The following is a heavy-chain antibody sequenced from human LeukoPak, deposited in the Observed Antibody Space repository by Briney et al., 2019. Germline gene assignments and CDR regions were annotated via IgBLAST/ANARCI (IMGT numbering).Heavy chain of an antibody. CDR3: ARAPTTVTIEYFDY. CDR2: IYTTGST. CDR1: GGSISSYY. D-gene: IGHD4-17*01. Sequence: SETLSLTCTVSGGSISSYYWSWIRQPAGKGLEWIGRIYTTGSTNYNPSLKSRVTMSVDKSKNQFSLKLNSVTAADTAVYYCARAPTTVTIEYFDYWGQGTLVTVSS. J-gene: IGHJ4*02. V-gene: IGHV4-4*07.